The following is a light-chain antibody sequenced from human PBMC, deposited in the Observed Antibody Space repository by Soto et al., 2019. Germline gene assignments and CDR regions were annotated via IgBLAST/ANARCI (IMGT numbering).Light chain of an antibody. V-gene: IGKV3-15*01. Sequence: EIVLTQSPATLSLSTGERVTLSCRASQSVNSKVAWYQQKPGQAPRLLIYGASTRATGIPARFNGSGSGTEFTLTISSLQSEDFAVYYCQQYNYWPPITFGQGTRLEIK. CDR2: GAS. CDR3: QQYNYWPPIT. CDR1: QSVNSK. J-gene: IGKJ5*01.